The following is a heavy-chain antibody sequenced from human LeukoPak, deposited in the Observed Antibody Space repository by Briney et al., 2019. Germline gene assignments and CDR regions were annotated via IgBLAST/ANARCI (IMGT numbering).Heavy chain of an antibody. V-gene: IGHV1-46*01. J-gene: IGHJ5*02. Sequence: ASVKVSCKASGYTFTSYYMHWVRQAPGQGLEWMGIINPSGGSTSYPQKFQGRVTMTRDMSTSTDYMELSSLRSEDTAVCYCARDNSVEDTAWWFDPWGQGTLVTVSS. CDR3: ARDNSVEDTAWWFDP. D-gene: IGHD4-23*01. CDR2: INPSGGST. CDR1: GYTFTSYY.